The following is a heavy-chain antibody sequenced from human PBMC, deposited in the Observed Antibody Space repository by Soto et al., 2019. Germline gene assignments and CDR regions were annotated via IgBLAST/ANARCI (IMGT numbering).Heavy chain of an antibody. CDR1: GGTFSSYA. D-gene: IGHD3-22*01. CDR3: AGGSSGYYSDTYYYGMDV. CDR2: IIPIFGTA. V-gene: IGHV1-69*01. Sequence: QVQLVQSGAEVKKPGSSVKVSCKASGGTFSSYAISWVRQAPGQGLEWMGGIIPIFGTANYAQKFQGRVTITADESTSTAYMELSSLRSEDTAVYYCAGGSSGYYSDTYYYGMDVWGQGTTVTVSS. J-gene: IGHJ6*02.